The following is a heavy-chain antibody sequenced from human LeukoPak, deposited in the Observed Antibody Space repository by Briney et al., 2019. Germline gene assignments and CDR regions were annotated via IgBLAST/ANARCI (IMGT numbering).Heavy chain of an antibody. J-gene: IGHJ4*02. CDR1: GFTFSSYS. CDR3: ARGAVAGTLLDY. CDR2: ISSSSSYI. D-gene: IGHD6-19*01. V-gene: IGHV3-21*01. Sequence: PGGSLRLSCAASGFTFSSYSMNWVRQAPGKGLEWVSSISSSSSYIYYADSVKGRFTISRDNAKNSLYLQMNSLRAGDTAVYYCARGAVAGTLLDYWGQGTLVTVSS.